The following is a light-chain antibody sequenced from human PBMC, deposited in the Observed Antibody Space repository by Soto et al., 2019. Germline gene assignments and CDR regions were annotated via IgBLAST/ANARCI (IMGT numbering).Light chain of an antibody. J-gene: IGLJ1*01. Sequence: QSVLTQPPSACGTPGQRVTISCSGSNSNIGSNTVNWYQQLPGTAPKLLIYYDNLRPSGVADRISGSKSGTSASLAIRGLQSDDEADYYCAAWDDSLNGRVFGTGTKVTVL. V-gene: IGLV1-44*01. CDR3: AAWDDSLNGRV. CDR1: NSNIGSNT. CDR2: YDN.